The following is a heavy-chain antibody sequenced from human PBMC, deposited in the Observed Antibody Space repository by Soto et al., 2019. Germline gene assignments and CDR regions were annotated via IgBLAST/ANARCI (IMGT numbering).Heavy chain of an antibody. J-gene: IGHJ6*02. CDR2: ISSSGSTI. Sequence: GGSLRLSCAASGFTFSSYEMNWVRQAPGKGLEWVSYISSSGSTIYYADSVKGRFTISRDNAKNSLYLQMNSLRAEDTAVYYCARVSTTGRSYQVYYYYGMDVWGQGTTVTVSS. CDR3: ARVSTTGRSYQVYYYYGMDV. CDR1: GFTFSSYE. V-gene: IGHV3-48*03. D-gene: IGHD1-26*01.